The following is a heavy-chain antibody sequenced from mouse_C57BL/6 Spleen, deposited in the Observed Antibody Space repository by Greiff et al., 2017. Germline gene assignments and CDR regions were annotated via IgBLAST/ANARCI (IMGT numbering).Heavy chain of an antibody. Sequence: QVQLQQSGAELVRPGASVKMSCKASGYTFTSYTMHWVKQRPGQGLEWIGYINPCCGDTKYNQQFKDKATLTADKSSSTAYMQLSSLTSEDSAVYYCSRDCGSNYAYFDDWGTGTSVTVSS. CDR1: GYTFTSYT. J-gene: IGHJ1*03. V-gene: IGHV1-4*01. D-gene: IGHD1-1*01. CDR2: INPCCGDT. CDR3: SRDCGSNYAYFDD.